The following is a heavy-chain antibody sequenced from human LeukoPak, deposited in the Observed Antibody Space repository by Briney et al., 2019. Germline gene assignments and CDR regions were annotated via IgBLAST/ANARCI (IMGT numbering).Heavy chain of an antibody. Sequence: PSETLSLTCTVSGGSISSGSYYWSWIRQPARKGLEWIGRIYTSGSTNYNPSLKSRVTISVDTSKNQFSLKLSSVTAADTAVYYCARGTKGYSGSFGTPSRRRQYNWFDPWGQGTLVTVSS. CDR3: ARGTKGYSGSFGTPSRRRQYNWFDP. V-gene: IGHV4-61*02. CDR2: IYTSGST. CDR1: GGSISSGSYY. D-gene: IGHD1-26*01. J-gene: IGHJ5*02.